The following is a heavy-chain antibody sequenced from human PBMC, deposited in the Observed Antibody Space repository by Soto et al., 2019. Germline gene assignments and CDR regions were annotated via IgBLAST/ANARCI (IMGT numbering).Heavy chain of an antibody. CDR3: ATRYCIHTTCYVY. D-gene: IGHD2-2*01. CDR2: VHPNGRT. CDR1: GGSISSDNW. Sequence: QVQLQESGPGLVEPSGTLSLTCAVSGGSISSDNWWTWVRQPPGEGLEWIGEVHPNGRTNYKPSLRSRITGSVDKSENQFSLWLTSVTAADTALYYCATRYCIHTTCYVYWGQGTLVTVSS. J-gene: IGHJ4*02. V-gene: IGHV4-4*02.